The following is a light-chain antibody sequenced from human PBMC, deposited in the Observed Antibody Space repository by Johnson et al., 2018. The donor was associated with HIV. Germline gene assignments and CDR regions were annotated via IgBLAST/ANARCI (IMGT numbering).Light chain of an antibody. CDR3: GTWDSSLSAFYV. J-gene: IGLJ1*01. Sequence: QSVLTQPPSVSAAPGQKVTISCSGGGSNIEVNSVSWYQQLPGTAPRVLIYENNKRPSGIPDRFSGSKSGTSATLGITGLQTGDEADYYCGTWDSSLSAFYVFGTGTKVTVL. V-gene: IGLV1-51*02. CDR1: GSNIEVNS. CDR2: ENN.